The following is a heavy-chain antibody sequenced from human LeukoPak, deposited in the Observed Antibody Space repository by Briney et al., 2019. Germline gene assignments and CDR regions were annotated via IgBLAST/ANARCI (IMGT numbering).Heavy chain of an antibody. V-gene: IGHV3-23*01. CDR1: GFTFSSYA. J-gene: IGHJ4*02. Sequence: GSLRLSCAASGFTFSSYAMSWVRQAPGKGLEWVSAISGSGGSTYYADSVKGRFTISRDNSKNTLYLQMNSLRAEDTAVYYCAKGPAGRFLEWLLLNYWGQGTLVTVSS. CDR3: AKGPAGRFLEWLLLNY. CDR2: ISGSGGST. D-gene: IGHD3-3*01.